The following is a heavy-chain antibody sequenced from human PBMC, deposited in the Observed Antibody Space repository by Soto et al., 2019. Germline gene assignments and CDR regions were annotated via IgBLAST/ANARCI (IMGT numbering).Heavy chain of an antibody. CDR3: ARRSSGYPYYFDY. V-gene: IGHV3-53*02. CDR1: GFTVSTNY. CDR2: IYSGGST. Sequence: EVQLVETGGGLIQPGGSLRLSCAASGFTVSTNYMSWVRQAPGKGLEWVSLIYSGGSTYYADSVKGRFTISSDNSKNTLYLQLNSLRAEDTAVYYCARRSSGYPYYFDYWGQGTLVTVSS. D-gene: IGHD3-22*01. J-gene: IGHJ4*02.